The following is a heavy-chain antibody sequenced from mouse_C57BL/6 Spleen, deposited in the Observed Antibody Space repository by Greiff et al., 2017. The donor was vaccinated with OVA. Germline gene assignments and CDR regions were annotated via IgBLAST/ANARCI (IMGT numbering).Heavy chain of an antibody. D-gene: IGHD2-3*01. CDR3: AKKGGYYMDC. V-gene: IGHV2-5*01. Sequence: VKLQESGPGLVQPSQSLSITCTVSGFSLTSYGVHWVRQSPGQGLEWLGVIWRGGSTDYNAAFMSRLSITKDNSKSHVFFKMNSLQADDTAIYYCAKKGGYYMDCWGQGTSVTVSS. CDR1: GFSLTSYG. CDR2: IWRGGST. J-gene: IGHJ4*01.